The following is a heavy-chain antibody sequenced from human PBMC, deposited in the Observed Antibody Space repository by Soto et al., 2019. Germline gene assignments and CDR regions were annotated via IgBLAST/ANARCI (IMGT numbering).Heavy chain of an antibody. CDR3: ARGLDYYDSSGLDYYYGMDV. CDR1: GGSISSYY. J-gene: IGHJ6*02. Sequence: SETLSLTCTVSGGSISSYYWSWIRQPPGKGLEWIGYIYYSGSTNYNPSLKSRVTISVDTSKNQFSLKLSSVTAADTAVYYCARGLDYYDSSGLDYYYGMDVWGQWTTVTVSS. V-gene: IGHV4-59*01. D-gene: IGHD3-22*01. CDR2: IYYSGST.